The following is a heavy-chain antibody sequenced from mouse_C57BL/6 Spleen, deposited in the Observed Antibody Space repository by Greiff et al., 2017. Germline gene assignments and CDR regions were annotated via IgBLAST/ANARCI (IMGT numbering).Heavy chain of an antibody. Sequence: VQLQQSGAELVKPGASVKLSCTASGFNIKDYYMPWVKQRTEQGLEWIGRIDPEDGETKYAPKFQGKATITADTSSNTAYLQLSSLTSEDTAVYYCASRGYDGRGYFDVWGTGTTVTVSS. D-gene: IGHD2-3*01. CDR1: GFNIKDYY. V-gene: IGHV14-2*01. J-gene: IGHJ1*03. CDR2: IDPEDGET. CDR3: ASRGYDGRGYFDV.